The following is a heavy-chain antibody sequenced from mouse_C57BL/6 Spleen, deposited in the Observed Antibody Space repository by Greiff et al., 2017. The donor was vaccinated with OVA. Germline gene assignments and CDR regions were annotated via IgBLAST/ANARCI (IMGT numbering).Heavy chain of an antibody. CDR3: ASVYAMDY. V-gene: IGHV1-50*01. J-gene: IGHJ4*01. CDR2: IDPSDSYT. CDR1: GYTFTSYW. Sequence: VQLQQPGAELVKPGASVKLSCKASGYTFTSYWMQWVKQRPGQCLEWIGEIDPSDSYTNYNQKFKGKATLTVDTSSSTAYMQLSSLTSEDSAVYYCASVYAMDYWGQGTSVTVSS.